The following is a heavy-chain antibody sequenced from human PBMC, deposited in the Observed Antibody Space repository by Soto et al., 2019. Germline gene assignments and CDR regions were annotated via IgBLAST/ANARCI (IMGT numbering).Heavy chain of an antibody. CDR2: IDPVDSYA. Sequence: PGESLKISCKGSGFSFTNYWISLVRQMPGKGLEWMGNIDPVDSYANYSPSFQGHVTFSVDTSISTAYLQWSSLKASDTAMYFCARIESIARNWFDPWGQGTQVTVSS. D-gene: IGHD6-13*01. CDR3: ARIESIARNWFDP. CDR1: GFSFTNYW. V-gene: IGHV5-10-1*01. J-gene: IGHJ5*02.